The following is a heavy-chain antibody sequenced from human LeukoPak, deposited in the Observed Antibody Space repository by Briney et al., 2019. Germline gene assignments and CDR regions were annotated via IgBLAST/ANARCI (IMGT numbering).Heavy chain of an antibody. J-gene: IGHJ5*02. CDR2: ISGSGGST. CDR1: GFTFSSYA. Sequence: PGGSLRLSCAASGFTFSSYAMSWVRQAPGKGLEWVSAISGSGGSTYYADSVKGRFTISRDNSKNTLYLQMNSLRAEDTAVYYCAKKTSAVLWFGELLYPRFFDPWGQGTLVTVSS. CDR3: AKKTSAVLWFGELLYPRFFDP. V-gene: IGHV3-23*01. D-gene: IGHD3-10*01.